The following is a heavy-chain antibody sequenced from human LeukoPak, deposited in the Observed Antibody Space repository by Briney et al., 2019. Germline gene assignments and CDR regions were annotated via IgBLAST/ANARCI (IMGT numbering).Heavy chain of an antibody. CDR2: IYYSGST. Sequence: GSLRLSCAASGFTFSSYAMSWIRQPPGKGLEWIGYIYYSGSTNYNPSLKSRVTISVDTSKNQFSLKLSSVTAADTAVYYCARDSSGYYFDYWGQGTLVTVSS. V-gene: IGHV4-59*12. CDR3: ARDSSGYYFDY. CDR1: GFTFSSYA. J-gene: IGHJ4*02. D-gene: IGHD3-22*01.